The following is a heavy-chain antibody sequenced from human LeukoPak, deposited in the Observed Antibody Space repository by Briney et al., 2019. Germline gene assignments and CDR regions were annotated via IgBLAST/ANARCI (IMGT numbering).Heavy chain of an antibody. CDR3: ARDNYAGANWFDP. CDR2: IIPIFGTA. J-gene: IGHJ5*02. Sequence: ASVKVSCKASGGTFSSYAISWVRQAPGQGLEWMGGIIPIFGTANYAQRFQGRVTITTDESTSTAYMELSSLRSEDTAVYYCARDNYAGANWFDPWGQGTLVTVSS. V-gene: IGHV1-69*05. D-gene: IGHD1-7*01. CDR1: GGTFSSYA.